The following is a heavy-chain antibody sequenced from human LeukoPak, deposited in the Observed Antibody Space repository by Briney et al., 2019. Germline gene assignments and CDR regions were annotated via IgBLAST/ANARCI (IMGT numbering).Heavy chain of an antibody. Sequence: GSLRLSCAASGFTFSSYEMNWVRQAPGKGLEWVSYISSSGSTIYYADSVKGRFTISRDNAKNSLYLQMNSLRAEDTAVYYCAELGITMIGGVWGKGTTVTISS. D-gene: IGHD3-10*02. CDR1: GFTFSSYE. CDR3: AELGITMIGGV. J-gene: IGHJ6*04. CDR2: ISSSGSTI. V-gene: IGHV3-48*03.